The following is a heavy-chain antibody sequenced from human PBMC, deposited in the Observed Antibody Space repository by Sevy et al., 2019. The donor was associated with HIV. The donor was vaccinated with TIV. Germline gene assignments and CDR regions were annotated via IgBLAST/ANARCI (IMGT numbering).Heavy chain of an antibody. CDR2: ISSSSYI. Sequence: GGSLRLSCAASGFTFSSYSMNWVRQAPGKGLEWVSSISSSSYIYYADSVKGRFTISRDNAKNSLYLQMNSLRAEDTAVYYCAAGTVVTPYWFDPWGQGTLVTVSS. J-gene: IGHJ5*02. V-gene: IGHV3-21*01. CDR3: AAGTVVTPYWFDP. CDR1: GFTFSSYS. D-gene: IGHD2-21*02.